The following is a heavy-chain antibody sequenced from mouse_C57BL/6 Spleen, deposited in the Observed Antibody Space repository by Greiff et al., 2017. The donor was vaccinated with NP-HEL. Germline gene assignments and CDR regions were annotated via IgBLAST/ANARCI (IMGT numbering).Heavy chain of an antibody. D-gene: IGHD2-3*01. V-gene: IGHV10-1*01. CDR3: VRLGYDYAMDY. J-gene: IGHJ4*01. CDR2: IRSKSNNYAT. CDR1: GFSFNTYA. Sequence: EVHLVESGGGLVQPKGSLKLSCAASGFSFNTYAMNWVRQAPGKGLEWVARIRSKSNNYATYYADSVKDRFTISRDDSESMLYLQMNNLKTEDTAMYYCVRLGYDYAMDYWGQGTSVTVSS.